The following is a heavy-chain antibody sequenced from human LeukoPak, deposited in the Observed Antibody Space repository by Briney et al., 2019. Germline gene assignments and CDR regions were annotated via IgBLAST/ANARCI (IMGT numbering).Heavy chain of an antibody. CDR3: AKLIVVVIANDAFDI. J-gene: IGHJ3*02. Sequence: GGSLRLSCAASGSTFSSYAMSWVRQAPGKGLEWVSAISGSGGSTYYADSVKGRFTISRDNSKNTLYLQMNSLRAEDTAVYYCAKLIVVVIANDAFDIWGQGTMVTVSS. CDR1: GSTFSSYA. V-gene: IGHV3-23*01. CDR2: ISGSGGST. D-gene: IGHD3-22*01.